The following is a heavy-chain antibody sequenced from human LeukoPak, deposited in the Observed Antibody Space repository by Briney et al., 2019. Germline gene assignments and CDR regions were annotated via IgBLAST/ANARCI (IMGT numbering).Heavy chain of an antibody. D-gene: IGHD2-2*01. CDR1: GFTFTHYA. CDR2: ISCDGSNR. V-gene: IGHV3-30-3*02. J-gene: IGHJ5*02. Sequence: GTSLRLSCAASGFTFTHYAMNWVRQAPGKGLEWVAVISCDGSNRYYADSVKGRFTISRDNSKNTLYLQMNSLRAEDTAVYYCAKSDSSCASCQKTAFDPWGQGTLVTVSS. CDR3: AKSDSSCASCQKTAFDP.